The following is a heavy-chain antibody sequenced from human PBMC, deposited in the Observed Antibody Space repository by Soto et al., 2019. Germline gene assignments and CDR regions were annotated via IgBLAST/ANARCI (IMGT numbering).Heavy chain of an antibody. D-gene: IGHD3-10*01. CDR1: GGSISSSNW. V-gene: IGHV4-4*02. CDR2: IYHSGNT. CDR3: ARRWGGGRVDY. Sequence: QVKLQESGPGLVKPSGTLSLTCAVSGGSISSSNWWSWVRQPPGKGLEWIGEIYHSGNTNYNPSLQSRVTMAVDKSRNQFSLKLSSVTAGDTAVYYCARRWGGGRVDYWGRGTLVTVSS. J-gene: IGHJ4*02.